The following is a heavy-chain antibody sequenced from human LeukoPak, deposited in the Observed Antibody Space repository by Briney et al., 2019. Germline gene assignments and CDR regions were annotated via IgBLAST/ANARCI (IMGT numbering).Heavy chain of an antibody. Sequence: GASLRLSCAASGFIFSNYAMYWVRQAPGKGLEWVAVISYDGSNKYYADSVKGRFTISRDNSKNTLYLQMNSLRAEDTAVYYCAKDSRPQLRYFDWQTDYWGQGTLVTVSS. CDR2: ISYDGSNK. CDR3: AKDSRPQLRYFDWQTDY. CDR1: GFIFSNYA. V-gene: IGHV3-30*18. D-gene: IGHD3-9*01. J-gene: IGHJ4*02.